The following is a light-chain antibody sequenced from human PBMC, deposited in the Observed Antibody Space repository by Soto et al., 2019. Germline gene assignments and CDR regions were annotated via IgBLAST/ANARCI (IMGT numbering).Light chain of an antibody. J-gene: IGKJ2*01. CDR3: QEYKSYST. CDR1: QSISSW. V-gene: IGKV1-5*03. Sequence: DIQMTQSPSTLSASVGDRVTITCRASQSISSWSAWYQQKPGKAPKLLIYKASSLESGVPSRFSGSGSGTEFTLTISSLQPDDFATYYCQEYKSYSTFGQGTKLEIK. CDR2: KAS.